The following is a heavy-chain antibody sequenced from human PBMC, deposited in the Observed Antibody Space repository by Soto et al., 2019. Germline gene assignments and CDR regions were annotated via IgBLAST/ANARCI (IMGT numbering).Heavy chain of an antibody. CDR3: ARDGPSGSYNLDY. D-gene: IGHD1-26*01. CDR2: VNPSGGST. J-gene: IGHJ4*02. V-gene: IGHV1-46*01. Sequence: ASVKVSCKASGYTFTNYYIHWVRQAPGQGPEWMGIVNPSGGSTTYAQKFQGRVTMTGDTSTSTVYMALSSLRSEDTAVYYCARDGPSGSYNLDYWGQGTLVTSPQ. CDR1: GYTFTNYY.